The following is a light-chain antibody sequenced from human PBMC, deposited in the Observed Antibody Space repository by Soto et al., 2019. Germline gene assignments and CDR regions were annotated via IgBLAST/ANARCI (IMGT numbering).Light chain of an antibody. CDR1: SSDVGSYNY. V-gene: IGLV2-14*01. CDR2: EVS. J-gene: IGLJ1*01. Sequence: QSALTQPASVSGSPGQSIAISCTGTSSDVGSYNYVSWYQLHPGKAPKLIIYEVSNRPSGVSNRFSGSKSGNTASLTISGLRAEDEADYYCNSYTSSTAYVFGTGTKLTVL. CDR3: NSYTSSTAYV.